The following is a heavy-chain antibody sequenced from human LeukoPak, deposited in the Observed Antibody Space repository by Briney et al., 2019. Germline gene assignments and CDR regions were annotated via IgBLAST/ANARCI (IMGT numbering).Heavy chain of an antibody. CDR1: GYTFTGYY. J-gene: IGHJ4*02. V-gene: IGHV1-2*02. CDR3: AREWDCSGGICFPRGFDF. CDR2: ISPNNGGT. Sequence: GASVKVSCKASGYTFTGYYVHWVRQAPGQGLEWMGWISPNNGGTSYAHNFRDRVTMTTDTSINTDYMELSWLTSDDTAVYYCAREWDCSGGICFPRGFDFWGQGTLVTVSS. D-gene: IGHD2-15*01.